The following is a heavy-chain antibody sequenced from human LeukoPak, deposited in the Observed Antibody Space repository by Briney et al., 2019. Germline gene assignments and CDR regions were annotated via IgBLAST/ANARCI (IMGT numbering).Heavy chain of an antibody. Sequence: PSETLSLTCTVSGGSISSGSYHWSWIRQPAGKGLEWIGRIYGSGSTIYNPSLKSRATISVDTSKNQFSLKLSSVTAADTAVYYCAAITIFGVVPTRSFDYWGQGTLVTVSS. CDR3: AAITIFGVVPTRSFDY. CDR1: GGSISSGSYH. V-gene: IGHV4-61*10. D-gene: IGHD3-3*01. CDR2: IYGSGST. J-gene: IGHJ4*02.